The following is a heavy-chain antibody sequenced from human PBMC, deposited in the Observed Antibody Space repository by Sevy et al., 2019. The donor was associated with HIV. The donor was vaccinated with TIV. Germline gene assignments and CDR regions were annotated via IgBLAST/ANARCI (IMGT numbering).Heavy chain of an antibody. Sequence: GGSLRLSCEASGFTFSSYAMGWVRQAPGKGLVWVSSISSGGGSTYYADSVKGRFTIYRDNSKNTIYLQMNSLRGDDAAVFYCAKRRGIAGAGFDYWGRGTLVTVSS. CDR2: ISSGGGST. CDR3: AKRRGIAGAGFDY. J-gene: IGHJ4*02. CDR1: GFTFSSYA. D-gene: IGHD6-19*01. V-gene: IGHV3-23*01.